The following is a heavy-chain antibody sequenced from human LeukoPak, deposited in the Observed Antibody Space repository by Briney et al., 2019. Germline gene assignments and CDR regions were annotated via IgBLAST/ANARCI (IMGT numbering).Heavy chain of an antibody. CDR1: GFTFSSYA. CDR3: ARGLNLYYFDY. V-gene: IGHV3-30*04. CDR2: ISYDGSNK. D-gene: IGHD1-14*01. Sequence: PGRSPRLSCAASGFTFSSYAMHWVRQAPGKGLEWVAVISYDGSNKYYADSVKGRFTISRDNSKNTLYPQMNSLRAEDTAVYYCARGLNLYYFDYWGQGTLVTVSS. J-gene: IGHJ4*02.